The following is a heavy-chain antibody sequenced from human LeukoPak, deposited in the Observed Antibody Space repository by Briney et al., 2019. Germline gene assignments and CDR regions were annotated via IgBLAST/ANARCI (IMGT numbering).Heavy chain of an antibody. D-gene: IGHD4-23*01. V-gene: IGHV3-30*02. CDR2: IRYDGSNK. CDR3: AKVRVTIYYFYMDV. Sequence: QPGGSLRLSCAASGFTFSSYGMHWVRQAPGKGLEWVAFIRYDGSNKYYADSVKGRFTISRDNSKNTLYLQMNSLRAGDTAVYYCAKVRVTIYYFYMDVWGKGTTVTVSS. CDR1: GFTFSSYG. J-gene: IGHJ6*03.